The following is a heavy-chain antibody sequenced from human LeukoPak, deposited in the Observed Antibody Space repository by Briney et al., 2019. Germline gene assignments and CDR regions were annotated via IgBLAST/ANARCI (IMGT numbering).Heavy chain of an antibody. CDR3: AGGDCSSTSCPLDY. CDR2: INPNSGGT. CDR1: GYTFTGYY. V-gene: IGHV1-2*02. Sequence: ASVKVSCKASGYTFTGYYMHWVRQAPGQGLEWMGWINPNSGGTNYAQKFQGRVTMTGDTSISTAYMELSRLRSDDTAVYYCAGGDCSSTSCPLDYWGQGTLVTVSS. D-gene: IGHD2-2*01. J-gene: IGHJ4*02.